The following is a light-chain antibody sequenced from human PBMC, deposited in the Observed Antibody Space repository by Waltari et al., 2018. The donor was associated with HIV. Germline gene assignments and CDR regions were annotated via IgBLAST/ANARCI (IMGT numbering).Light chain of an antibody. CDR1: RTILFSSDNRNY. V-gene: IGKV4-1*01. CDR2: WAS. CDR3: QQYFRIPPT. J-gene: IGKJ4*01. Sequence: DIVMTQSPDSLPVSLGERATLNGKSTRTILFSSDNRNYLAWYQQKPRQPPKLLISWASTRESGVPDRFSGSGSGTDFTLTITRLQAEDVAVYHCQQYFRIPPTFGGGTKVEIK.